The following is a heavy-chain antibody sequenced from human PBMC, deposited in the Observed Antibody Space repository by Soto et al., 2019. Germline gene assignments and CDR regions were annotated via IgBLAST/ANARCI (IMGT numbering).Heavy chain of an antibody. J-gene: IGHJ4*02. CDR3: AREKYCSSTSCYG. V-gene: IGHV3-21*01. CDR2: ISSSSSYI. Sequence: EVQLVESGGGLVKPGGSLRPSCAASGFTFSSNSRNWFRQPPGRGLEWVSSISSSSSYIYYADSVKGRFTISRDNAKNSLYLQMNSLRAEDTAVYYCAREKYCSSTSCYGWGQGTLVTVSS. CDR1: GFTFSSNS. D-gene: IGHD2-2*01.